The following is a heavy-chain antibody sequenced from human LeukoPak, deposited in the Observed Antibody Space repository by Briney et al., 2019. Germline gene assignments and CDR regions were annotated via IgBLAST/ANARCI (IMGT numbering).Heavy chain of an antibody. CDR3: AKGGSRRDYYYGMDV. D-gene: IGHD1-26*01. Sequence: PGGSLRLSCTASGFTFGDYAMSWVRQAPGKGLEWVSAISGSGGSTYYADSVKGRFTISRDNSKNTLYLQMNSLRAEDTAVYYCAKGGSRRDYYYGMDVWGQGTTVTVSS. V-gene: IGHV3-23*01. J-gene: IGHJ6*02. CDR2: ISGSGGST. CDR1: GFTFGDYA.